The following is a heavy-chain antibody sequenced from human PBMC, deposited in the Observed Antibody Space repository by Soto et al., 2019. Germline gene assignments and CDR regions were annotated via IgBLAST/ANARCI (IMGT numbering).Heavy chain of an antibody. CDR2: IHYTGSI. V-gene: IGHV4-30-4*08. CDR1: GGSISSEYFH. CDR3: AREDDGGDRDYYGWDV. J-gene: IGHJ6*02. D-gene: IGHD2-21*02. Sequence: QVQLQQSGPGLVEPSQTLSLTCAVSGGSISSEYFHWTWIRQSPGKGLEWIGYIHYTGSIMYNPSFKSRLTMAVDTTKNQFSRQLTSVTAADTAVYFCAREDDGGDRDYYGWDVWGQGTTVTVSS.